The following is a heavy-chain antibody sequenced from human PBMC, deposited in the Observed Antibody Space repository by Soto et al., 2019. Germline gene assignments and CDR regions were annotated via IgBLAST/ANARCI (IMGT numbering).Heavy chain of an antibody. D-gene: IGHD3-9*01. J-gene: IGHJ6*02. CDR2: INTGNGYT. Sequence: QVQLVQSGAEVKKPGASVKVSCKASGYTFATYATNWVRQAPGQRLEWMGWINTGNGYTEYSQNFRGRVTITRYTSASTASTELSILRSEDTAMYYCPRVHTIFCIPDYYPYDVDVWGQGTTVTVAS. CDR1: GYTFATYA. V-gene: IGHV1-3*04. CDR3: PRVHTIFCIPDYYPYDVDV.